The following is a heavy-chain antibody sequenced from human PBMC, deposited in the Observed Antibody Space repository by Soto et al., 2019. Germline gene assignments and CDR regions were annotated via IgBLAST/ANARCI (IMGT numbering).Heavy chain of an antibody. Sequence: QVQLVQSGDEVKKPGASVKVSCQASGYIFVNYGIAWVRQAPGQGLEWMGWISPYTGNTHSATKIQCRLTMTTDTSTSTASLDRGSLTSYGTAVYYCVMVDNYVTPTPQDVWGQGTTVTVSS. D-gene: IGHD3-16*01. J-gene: IGHJ6*02. CDR2: ISPYTGNT. CDR3: VMVDNYVTPTPQDV. V-gene: IGHV1-18*01. CDR1: GYIFVNYG.